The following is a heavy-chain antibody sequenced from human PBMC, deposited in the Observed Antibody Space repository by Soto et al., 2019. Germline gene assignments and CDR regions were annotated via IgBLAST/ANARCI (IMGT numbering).Heavy chain of an antibody. CDR3: ARDTRDGYYFEY. J-gene: IGHJ4*02. Sequence: PSETLSLTCAVYGGSFSGYYWTWIRQPPGTGLEWIGEINHSGSTNYNPSLESRVTISVDKSKNQFSLELSSVTAADTAVYYCARDTRDGYYFEYWGQGILVTVSS. CDR1: GGSFSGYY. CDR2: INHSGST. D-gene: IGHD1-26*01. V-gene: IGHV4-34*01.